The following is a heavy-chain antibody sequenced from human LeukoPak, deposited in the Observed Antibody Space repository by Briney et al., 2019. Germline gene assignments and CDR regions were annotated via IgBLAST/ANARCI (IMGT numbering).Heavy chain of an antibody. CDR1: GYTFTSYG. J-gene: IGHJ4*02. CDR2: ISAYNGNT. D-gene: IGHD3-9*01. CDR3: ARDQSRYFDWLLLVVAIDY. V-gene: IGHV1-18*01. Sequence: GASVKVSCKASGYTFTSYGISWVRQAPGQGLEWMGWISAYNGNTNYAQKLQGRVTMTTDTSTSTAYMELRSLRSDDTAVYYCARDQSRYFDWLLLVVAIDYWGQGTLVTVSS.